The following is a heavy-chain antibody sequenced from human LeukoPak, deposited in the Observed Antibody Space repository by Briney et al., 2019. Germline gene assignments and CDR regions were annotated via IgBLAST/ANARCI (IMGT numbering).Heavy chain of an antibody. D-gene: IGHD1-26*01. Sequence: GESLKISCKGSGYSFTSYWIGWVRQAPGKGLEWVSAISGSGGSTYYADSVKGRLTISRDNSKNTLYLQMNSLRAEDTAVYYCAKEVDGASGTKIGYFQHWGQGTLVIVSS. CDR2: ISGSGGST. CDR3: AKEVDGASGTKIGYFQH. J-gene: IGHJ1*01. V-gene: IGHV3-23*01. CDR1: GYSFTSYW.